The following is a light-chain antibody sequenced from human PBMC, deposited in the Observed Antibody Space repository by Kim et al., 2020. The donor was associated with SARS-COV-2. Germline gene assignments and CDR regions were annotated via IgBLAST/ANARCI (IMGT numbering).Light chain of an antibody. CDR3: QSYDSNLNCWV. CDR1: NSNTGAGYD. J-gene: IGLJ3*02. Sequence: QSLLTQPPTVSGAPGERVTISCSGTNSNTGAGYDVHWYQQLPGKAPTLIIFAYYYRPSGVPARFSGFKSGTSASLAITGLQAEDEADYYCQSYDSNLNCWVFG. V-gene: IGLV1-40*01. CDR2: AYY.